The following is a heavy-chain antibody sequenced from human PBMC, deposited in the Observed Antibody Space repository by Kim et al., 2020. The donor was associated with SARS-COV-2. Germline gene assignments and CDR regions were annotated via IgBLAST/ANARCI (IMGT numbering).Heavy chain of an antibody. CDR3: ARGDRGYYGSGSYYWPFDY. Sequence: SRVTRSVDTSKNQFSLKLSSVTAADTAVYYCARGDRGYYGSGSYYWPFDYWGQGTLVTVSS. J-gene: IGHJ4*02. V-gene: IGHV4-34*01. D-gene: IGHD3-10*01.